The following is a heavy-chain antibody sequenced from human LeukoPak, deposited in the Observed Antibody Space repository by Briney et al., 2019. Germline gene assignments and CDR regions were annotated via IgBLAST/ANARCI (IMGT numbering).Heavy chain of an antibody. CDR2: INPSGGST. J-gene: IGHJ4*02. CDR1: GYTFTSYY. Sequence: ASVKVSCKASGYTFTSYYMHWVRQAPGQGLEWMGIINPSGGSTSYAQKSQGRVTMTRDTSTSTVYMELSSLRSEDTAVYYCARDLRITMVRGVVLDYWGQGTLVTVSS. CDR3: ARDLRITMVRGVVLDY. V-gene: IGHV1-46*01. D-gene: IGHD3-10*01.